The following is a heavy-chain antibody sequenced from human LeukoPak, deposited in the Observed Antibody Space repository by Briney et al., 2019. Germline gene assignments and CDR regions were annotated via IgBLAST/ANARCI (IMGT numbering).Heavy chain of an antibody. Sequence: KPGGSLRLSCAASGFTFSSYSMNWVRQAPGKGLEWVSYISSSSSTIYYADSVKGRFTISRDNAKNSLYLQMNSLRAEDAAVYYCAKDEESGYYGGPATRIDYWGQGTLVTVSS. CDR1: GFTFSSYS. CDR2: ISSSSSTI. CDR3: AKDEESGYYGGPATRIDY. J-gene: IGHJ4*02. D-gene: IGHD3-22*01. V-gene: IGHV3-48*04.